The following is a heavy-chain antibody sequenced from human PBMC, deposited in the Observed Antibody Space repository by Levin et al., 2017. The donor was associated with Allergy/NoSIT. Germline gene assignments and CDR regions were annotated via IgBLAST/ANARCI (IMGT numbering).Heavy chain of an antibody. J-gene: IGHJ4*02. CDR2: ISASGSPT. Sequence: GGSLRLSCSVSGFTFEIYGMNWVRQAPGKSLEWVSHISASGSPTYYADPVRGRFTISRDNANQSLYLQMTSLRVEDTAVYYCARGLFDFWGQGALVTVSS. CDR3: ARGLFDF. V-gene: IGHV3-48*04. D-gene: IGHD5-12*01. CDR1: GFTFEIYG.